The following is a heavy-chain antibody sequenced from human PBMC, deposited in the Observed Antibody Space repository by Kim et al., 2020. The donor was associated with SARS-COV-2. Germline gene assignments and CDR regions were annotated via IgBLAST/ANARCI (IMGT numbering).Heavy chain of an antibody. CDR2: INTNTGNP. V-gene: IGHV7-4-1*02. J-gene: IGHJ5*02. CDR1: GYTFTSYA. Sequence: ASVKVSCKASGYTFTSYAMNWVRQAPGQGLEWMGWINTNTGNPTYAQGFTGRFVFSLDTSVSTAYLQISSLKAEDTAVYYCAREAPKIAAAGTVWFDPWGQGTLVTVSS. D-gene: IGHD6-13*01. CDR3: AREAPKIAAAGTVWFDP.